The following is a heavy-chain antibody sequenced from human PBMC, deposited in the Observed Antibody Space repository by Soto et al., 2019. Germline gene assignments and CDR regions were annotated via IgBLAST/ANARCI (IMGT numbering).Heavy chain of an antibody. J-gene: IGHJ4*02. V-gene: IGHV3-23*01. CDR1: GFTFSSYA. CDR3: AKDSGFIVGGLGDY. D-gene: IGHD1-26*01. CDR2: ISGSGGST. Sequence: EVQLLESGGGLVQPGGSLRLSCAASGFTFSSYAMSWVRQAPGKGLEWVSAISGSGGSTYYADSVKGRFTISRDNSKNTLYLKRNSLRAEDTAVYYCAKDSGFIVGGLGDYWGQGTLVTVSS.